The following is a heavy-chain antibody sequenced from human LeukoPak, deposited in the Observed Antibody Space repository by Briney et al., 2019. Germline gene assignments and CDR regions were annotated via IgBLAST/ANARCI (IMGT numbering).Heavy chain of an antibody. V-gene: IGHV4-59*08. CDR2: IYYSGST. J-gene: IGHJ4*02. CDR3: ATAPLNGYTSGWYSFDY. Sequence: SETLSLTCTVSGGSISSYYWSWIRQTPGKGLEWIGYIYYSGSTNYNPSLKSRVTISVDTSKNQFSLKLSSVTAADTAVYYCATAPLNGYTSGWYSFDYWGQGTLVTVSS. D-gene: IGHD6-19*01. CDR1: GGSISSYY.